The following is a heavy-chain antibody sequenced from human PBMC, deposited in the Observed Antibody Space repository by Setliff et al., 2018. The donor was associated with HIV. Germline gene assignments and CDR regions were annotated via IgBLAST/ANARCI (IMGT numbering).Heavy chain of an antibody. Sequence: GGSLRLSCAASGFIFITFAMYWVRQAPGKGLEWVAVISYDGSKKYYADSVKGRFTISRDNSKDTLDLQMNSLRPEDTAVYFCARDKFGSGSSPRVLQHWGQGTLVTVSS. CDR3: ARDKFGSGSSPRVLQH. V-gene: IGHV3-30-3*01. CDR2: ISYDGSKK. J-gene: IGHJ1*01. CDR1: GFIFITFA. D-gene: IGHD3-10*01.